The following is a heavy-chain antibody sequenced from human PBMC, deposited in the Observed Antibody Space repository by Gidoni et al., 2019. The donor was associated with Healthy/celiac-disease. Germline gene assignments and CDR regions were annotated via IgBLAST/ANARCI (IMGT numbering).Heavy chain of an antibody. V-gene: IGHV3-30-3*01. Sequence: QVQLVESGGGVVQPGRSLRLSCAASGFTFSSYAMHWVRQAPGKGLEWVAVISYDGSNKYYADSVKGRFTISRDNSKNTLYLQMNSLRAEDTAVYYCARDPFRGPQNPGGMDVWGQGTTVTVSS. CDR1: GFTFSSYA. J-gene: IGHJ6*02. D-gene: IGHD3-10*01. CDR2: ISYDGSNK. CDR3: ARDPFRGPQNPGGMDV.